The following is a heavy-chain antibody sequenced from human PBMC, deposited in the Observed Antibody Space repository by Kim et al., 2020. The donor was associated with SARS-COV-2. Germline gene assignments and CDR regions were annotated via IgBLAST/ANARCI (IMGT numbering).Heavy chain of an antibody. D-gene: IGHD2-2*01. CDR3: ARERSSRVAY. V-gene: IGHV4-31*02. J-gene: IGHJ4*02. Sequence: STYYNPSLKSGVTISVDASKSQFSLKLSAVAAADTTVYYCARERSSRVAYWGQGTRVTVSS. CDR2: ST.